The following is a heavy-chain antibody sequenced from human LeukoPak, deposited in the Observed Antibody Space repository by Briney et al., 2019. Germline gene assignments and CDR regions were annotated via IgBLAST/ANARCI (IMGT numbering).Heavy chain of an antibody. Sequence: GASVKVSCKASGYTFTGYYMHWVRQAPGQGLEWMGRINPNSGGTNYAQKFQGRVTMTRDTSISTAYMELSRLRSDDTAVYYCARDEYDYVWGIYRRIDYWGQGTLVTVSS. CDR2: INPNSGGT. V-gene: IGHV1-2*06. D-gene: IGHD3-16*02. J-gene: IGHJ4*02. CDR1: GYTFTGYY. CDR3: ARDEYDYVWGIYRRIDY.